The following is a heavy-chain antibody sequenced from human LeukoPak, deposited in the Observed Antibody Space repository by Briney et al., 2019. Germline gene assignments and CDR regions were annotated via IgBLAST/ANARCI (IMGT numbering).Heavy chain of an antibody. D-gene: IGHD4/OR15-4a*01. CDR1: GYSFTSYW. J-gene: IGHJ5*02. CDR3: ARLPTMVSEYNWFDP. V-gene: IGHV5-51*01. Sequence: GESLKISCKGSGYSFTSYWIGWVRQMPGKGLEWMGIIYPGDSDTRYSPSFQGQVTISADKSISTAYLQWSSLKASDTAMYYCARLPTMVSEYNWFDPWGQGTLVTVSS. CDR2: IYPGDSDT.